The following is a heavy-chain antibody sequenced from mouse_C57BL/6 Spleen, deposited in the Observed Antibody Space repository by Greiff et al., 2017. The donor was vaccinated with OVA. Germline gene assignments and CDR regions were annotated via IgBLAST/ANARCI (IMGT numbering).Heavy chain of an antibody. CDR2: INPNNGGT. CDR1: GYTFTDYY. CDR3: ARGGEDYFDY. J-gene: IGHJ2*01. Sequence: VQLQQSGPELVKPGASVKISCKASGYTFTDYYMNWVKQSHGKSLEWIGDINPNNGGTSYNQKFKGKATLTVDKSSSTAYMELRSLTSEDSAVYYCARGGEDYFDYWGQGTTLTVSS. V-gene: IGHV1-26*01.